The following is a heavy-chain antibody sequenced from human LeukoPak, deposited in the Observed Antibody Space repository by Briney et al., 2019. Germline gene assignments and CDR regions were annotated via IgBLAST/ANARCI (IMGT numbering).Heavy chain of an antibody. CDR3: PRDVVLGSGSCAS. CDR2: IKGDGIET. Sequence: GGSLRLSCAASGFSFSGSWMHWVRQAPGKGLVWVSRIKGDGIETNYADSVKGRFTVSRDNAKNTLFLQMTSLRAEDTAVYFCPRDVVLGSGSCASWGQGTLVTVSS. CDR1: GFSFSGSW. V-gene: IGHV3-74*01. D-gene: IGHD3-10*01. J-gene: IGHJ4*02.